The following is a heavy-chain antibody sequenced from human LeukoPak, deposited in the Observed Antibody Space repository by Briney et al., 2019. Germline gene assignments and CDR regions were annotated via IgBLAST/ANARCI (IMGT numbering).Heavy chain of an antibody. J-gene: IGHJ6*03. Sequence: SETLSLTCTVSGGSISSSSYYWGWIRQPPWKGLEWIGSIYYSGSTYYNPSLKSRVTISVDTSKNQFSLKLTSVTAADTAVYYCAGVRDYYYYYMDVWGKGTTVTVSS. V-gene: IGHV4-39*01. CDR3: AGVRDYYYYYMDV. CDR2: IYYSGST. D-gene: IGHD2-8*01. CDR1: GGSISSSSYY.